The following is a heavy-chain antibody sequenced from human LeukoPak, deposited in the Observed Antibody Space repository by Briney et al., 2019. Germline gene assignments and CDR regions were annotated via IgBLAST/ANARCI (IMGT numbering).Heavy chain of an antibody. V-gene: IGHV4-59*08. Sequence: NPSETLSLTCTVSGGSIDNYWSWIRQPPGKGLEWIGYIYDSGTTKYNPSLNSRVTISVDTSKSQFSLQLTAVTAADTAVYYCARRNSDSGWFRDDFWGQGTLVTVSS. CDR2: IYDSGTT. CDR1: GGSIDNY. D-gene: IGHD6-19*01. CDR3: ARRNSDSGWFRDDF. J-gene: IGHJ4*02.